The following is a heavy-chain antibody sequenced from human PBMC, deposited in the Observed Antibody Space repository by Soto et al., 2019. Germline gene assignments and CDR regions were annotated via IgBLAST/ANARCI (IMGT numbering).Heavy chain of an antibody. CDR2: ISSSSSYI. Sequence: GGSLRLSCAASGFTFSSYSMNWVRQAPGKGLEWVSSISSSSSYIYYADSVKGRFTISRDNAKNSLYLQMNSLRAEDTAVYYCASRWPYGDFAFDIWGQGTMVTVSS. CDR3: ASRWPYGDFAFDI. CDR1: GFTFSSYS. D-gene: IGHD4-17*01. J-gene: IGHJ3*02. V-gene: IGHV3-21*01.